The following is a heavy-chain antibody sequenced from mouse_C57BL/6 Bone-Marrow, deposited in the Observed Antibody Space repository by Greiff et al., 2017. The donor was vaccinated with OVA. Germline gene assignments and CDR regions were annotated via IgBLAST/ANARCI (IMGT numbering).Heavy chain of an antibody. CDR1: GYTFTSYW. D-gene: IGHD2-2*01. CDR3: ARWGYPWYFDV. J-gene: IGHJ1*03. Sequence: QVQLKQPGAELVRPGSSVKLSCKASGYTFTSYWMHWVKQRPIQGLEWIGNIDPSDSETHYNQKFKDKATLTVDKSSSTAYMQLSSLTSEDSAVYYCARWGYPWYFDVWGTGTTVTVSS. V-gene: IGHV1-52*01. CDR2: IDPSDSET.